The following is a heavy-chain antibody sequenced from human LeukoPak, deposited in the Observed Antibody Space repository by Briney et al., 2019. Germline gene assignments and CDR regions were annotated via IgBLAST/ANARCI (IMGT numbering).Heavy chain of an antibody. D-gene: IGHD1-26*01. CDR3: AKDRTVGASYWYFDL. J-gene: IGHJ2*01. CDR2: IWYNGGNE. CDR1: GFTFSRYG. Sequence: GGSLRLSCAASGFTFSRYGMHWVRQAPGKGLEWVAVIWYNGGNEYYADSVKGRFTISRDSSRNTLFLHMNTLRAEDTAIYYCAKDRTVGASYWYFDLWGRGTLVTVSS. V-gene: IGHV3-33*06.